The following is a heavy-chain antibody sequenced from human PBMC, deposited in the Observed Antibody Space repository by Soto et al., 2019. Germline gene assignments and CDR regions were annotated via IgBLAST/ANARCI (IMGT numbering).Heavy chain of an antibody. D-gene: IGHD2-2*01. Sequence: QVQVVQSGAEVKKPGSSVKVSCKASGGTFSSYAISWVRQAPGQGLERMGGIIPISGTANYAQKFQGRVTITADESTSTAYMELSSLRSEDTAVYYCARSQGSSTSLEIYYYYYYGMDVWGQGTTVTVSS. V-gene: IGHV1-69*01. CDR3: ARSQGSSTSLEIYYYYYYGMDV. CDR1: GGTFSSYA. J-gene: IGHJ6*02. CDR2: IIPISGTA.